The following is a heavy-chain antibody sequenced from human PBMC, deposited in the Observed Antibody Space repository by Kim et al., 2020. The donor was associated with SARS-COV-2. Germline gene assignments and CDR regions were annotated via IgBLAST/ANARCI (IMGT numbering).Heavy chain of an antibody. CDR1: GGSISSYY. Sequence: SETLSLTCTVSGGSISSYYWSWIRQPPGKGLEWIGYIYYSGSTNYNPSLKSRVTISVDTSKNQFSLKLSSVTAADTAVYYCARAGRVVAATSNWFDPWGQGTLVTVSS. CDR2: IYYSGST. CDR3: ARAGRVVAATSNWFDP. V-gene: IGHV4-59*01. J-gene: IGHJ5*02. D-gene: IGHD2-15*01.